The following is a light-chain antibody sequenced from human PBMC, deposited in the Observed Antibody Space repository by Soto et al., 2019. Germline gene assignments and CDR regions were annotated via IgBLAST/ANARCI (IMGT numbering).Light chain of an antibody. CDR2: DAS. V-gene: IGKV1-5*01. CDR1: QSISSW. Sequence: DIQMTQSPSTLSASVGDVVTITWRASQSISSWLAWYQQKPGKAPKLLIYDASSLESGVPSRFSGSGSGTEFTLTISSLQPDDFATYYCKQYNSYSKFGQGTKVDIK. J-gene: IGKJ1*01. CDR3: KQYNSYSK.